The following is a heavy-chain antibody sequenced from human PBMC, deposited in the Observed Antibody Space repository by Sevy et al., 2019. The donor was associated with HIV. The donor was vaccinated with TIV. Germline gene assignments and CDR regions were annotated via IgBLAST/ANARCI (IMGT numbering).Heavy chain of an antibody. Sequence: ASVKVSCKASGGTFSSYAISWVRQAPGQGLEWMGGIIPIFGTENYAQKFQGRATITADESTSTAYMELSSLRSEDTAVYYCARVGGDSSGYYHHYFDYWGQGTLVTVSS. D-gene: IGHD3-22*01. CDR1: GGTFSSYA. V-gene: IGHV1-69*13. CDR2: IIPIFGTE. CDR3: ARVGGDSSGYYHHYFDY. J-gene: IGHJ4*02.